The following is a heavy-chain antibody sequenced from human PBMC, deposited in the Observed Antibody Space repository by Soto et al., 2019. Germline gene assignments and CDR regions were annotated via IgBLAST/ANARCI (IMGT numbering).Heavy chain of an antibody. CDR1: GGSISSYY. CDR2: IYYSGST. J-gene: IGHJ5*02. V-gene: IGHV4-59*01. CDR3: ARVGSAYNWFDP. D-gene: IGHD2-2*03. Sequence: PSETLSLTCTVSGGSISSYYWSWIRQPPGKGLEWIGYIYYSGSTNYNPSLKSRVTISVDTSKNQFSLKLSSVTAADTAVYYCARVGSAYNWFDPWGQGTLVTV.